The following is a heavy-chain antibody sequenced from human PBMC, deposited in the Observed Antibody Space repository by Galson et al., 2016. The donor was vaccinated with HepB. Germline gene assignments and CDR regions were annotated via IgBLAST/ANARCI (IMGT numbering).Heavy chain of an antibody. CDR1: GSITRSDW. J-gene: IGHJ4*02. V-gene: IGHV4-4*02. CDR2: IHYNGRP. Sequence: GSITRSDWWSWVRQPPGKGLEWIAEIHYNGRPNHSPSLKSRVTISVDKSRNQFSLKLSSVTAADTAVYYCARGELALGFDYWGQGALVTVSS. D-gene: IGHD3-10*01. CDR3: ARGELALGFDY.